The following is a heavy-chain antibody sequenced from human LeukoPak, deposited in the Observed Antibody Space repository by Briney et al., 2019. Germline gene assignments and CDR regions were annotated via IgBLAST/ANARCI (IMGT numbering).Heavy chain of an antibody. J-gene: IGHJ4*02. V-gene: IGHV4-59*08. Sequence: SETLSLTCTVSGASVSDYSWTWIRQPPGKGLEWIGNISYSGITNYNPSLKSRVTISVDTSKNQFSLKLSSVTAADTAVYYCASGLRYFDLYYWGQGTLVTVSS. CDR2: ISYSGIT. CDR1: GASVSDYS. D-gene: IGHD3-9*01. CDR3: ASGLRYFDLYY.